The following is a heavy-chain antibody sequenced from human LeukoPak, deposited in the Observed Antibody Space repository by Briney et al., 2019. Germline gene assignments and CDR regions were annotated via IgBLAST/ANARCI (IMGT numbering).Heavy chain of an antibody. V-gene: IGHV3-7*01. Sequence: PGGSLRLSCAASGVTFSSYWMSWVRQAPGKGLEWVANIKQDGSEKYYVDSVKGRFTISRDNAKNSLYLQMNSLRAEDTAVYYCARDRRSYYYYYYYMDVWGKGTTVTVSS. CDR1: GVTFSSYW. J-gene: IGHJ6*03. CDR2: IKQDGSEK. CDR3: ARDRRSYYYYYYYMDV.